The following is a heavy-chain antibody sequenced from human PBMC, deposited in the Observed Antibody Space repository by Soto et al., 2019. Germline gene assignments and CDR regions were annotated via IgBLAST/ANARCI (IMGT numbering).Heavy chain of an antibody. CDR1: GYPFHTYG. CDR3: ARKSSSSSWFDP. D-gene: IGHD6-6*01. J-gene: IGHJ5*02. Sequence: SVKVSCKASGYPFHTYGITWVRQAPGQGLEWMGWISTYNGNTEYVQKFQDRVTMTTDPSTRTAYMELRSLRSDDTAVYYCARKSSSSSWFDPWGQGTLVTVSS. CDR2: ISTYNGNT. V-gene: IGHV1-18*01.